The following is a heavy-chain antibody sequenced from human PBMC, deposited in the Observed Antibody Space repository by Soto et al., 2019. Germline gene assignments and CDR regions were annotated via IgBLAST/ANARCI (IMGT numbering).Heavy chain of an antibody. CDR3: YNFDWLSTFDY. Sequence: SETLSLTCTVSGGSISSSSYYWGWIRQPPGKGLEWIGSIYYSGSTYYNPSLKSRVTISVDTSKNQFSLKLSSVTAADTAVYYCYNFDWLSTFDYWGQGTLVTVSS. J-gene: IGHJ4*02. V-gene: IGHV4-39*01. CDR1: GGSISSSSYY. CDR2: IYYSGST. D-gene: IGHD3-9*01.